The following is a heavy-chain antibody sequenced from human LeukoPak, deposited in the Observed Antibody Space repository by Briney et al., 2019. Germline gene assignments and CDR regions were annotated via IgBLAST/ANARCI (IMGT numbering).Heavy chain of an antibody. Sequence: GGSLRLSCAASGFTLSNYAMSWVSQAPGKGLEWVSAITGGGSGIYYADSMKSRFTISRDNSKNTLYLQINSLRAEDTAVYYCAKWGDYDVLTGYYVSDYWGQGTLVTVSS. J-gene: IGHJ4*02. D-gene: IGHD3-9*01. V-gene: IGHV3-23*01. CDR2: ITGGGSGI. CDR1: GFTLSNYA. CDR3: AKWGDYDVLTGYYVSDY.